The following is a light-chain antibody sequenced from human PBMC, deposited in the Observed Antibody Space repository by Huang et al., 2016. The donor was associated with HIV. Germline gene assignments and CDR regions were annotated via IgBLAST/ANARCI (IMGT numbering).Light chain of an antibody. CDR2: GAS. V-gene: IGKV3-20*01. Sequence: EIVLTQSPGTLSLSPGERATLSCRASQSISSSYLAWYHQQPGQAPRLVIYGASSRVSGIPDRFSGSGSGTDFTLTISRLEPEDFAVYCCQQYGSSPPTFGQGTKVEIK. CDR1: QSISSSY. CDR3: QQYGSSPPT. J-gene: IGKJ1*01.